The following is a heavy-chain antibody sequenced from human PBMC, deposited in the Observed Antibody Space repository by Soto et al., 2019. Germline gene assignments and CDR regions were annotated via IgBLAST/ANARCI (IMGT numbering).Heavy chain of an antibody. J-gene: IGHJ4*02. CDR2: IYYSGST. CDR1: GMSFSTYY. Sequence: SETLSLTCACYGMSFSTYYWSWIRQPPGRGLEWIGYIYYSGSTNYNPSLKSRVTISVDTSKNQFSLKLSSVTAADTAVYYCARLVGCSSTSCWGYYFDYWGQGTLVTVSS. CDR3: ARLVGCSSTSCWGYYFDY. D-gene: IGHD2-2*01. V-gene: IGHV4-59*01.